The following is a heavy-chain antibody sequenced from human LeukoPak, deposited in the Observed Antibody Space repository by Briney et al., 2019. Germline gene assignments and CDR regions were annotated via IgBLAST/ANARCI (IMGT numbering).Heavy chain of an antibody. CDR1: GYTFTGYY. D-gene: IGHD2-15*01. CDR3: ARSSMVDAASPGT. J-gene: IGHJ5*02. V-gene: IGHV1-2*06. Sequence: GASVKVSCXASGYTFTGYYIHWVRQAPGQGLEWMGRINPNSGVTNYAQKFQGRVTMTGDTSISTAYMDLSSLTYDDTAFYYCARSSMVDAASPGTWGQGTLVTVSS. CDR2: INPNSGVT.